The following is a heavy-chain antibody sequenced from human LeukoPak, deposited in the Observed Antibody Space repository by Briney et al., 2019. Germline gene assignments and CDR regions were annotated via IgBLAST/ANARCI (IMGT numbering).Heavy chain of an antibody. CDR3: ARVASSGWKFDY. V-gene: IGHV4-59*08. D-gene: IGHD6-19*01. CDR1: GGSISSYY. CDR2: IYYSGST. J-gene: IGHJ4*02. Sequence: SETLSLTCTVSGGSISSYYWSWIRQPPGKGLEWIGYIYYSGSTNYNPSLKSRVTISVDTSKNQLSLKLSSVTAADTAVYYCARVASSGWKFDYWGQGTLVTVSS.